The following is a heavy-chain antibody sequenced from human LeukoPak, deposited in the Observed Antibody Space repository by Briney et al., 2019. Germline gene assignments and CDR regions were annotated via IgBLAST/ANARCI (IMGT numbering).Heavy chain of an antibody. D-gene: IGHD3-3*01. J-gene: IGHJ4*02. CDR1: GGSISSYY. CDR3: ARAHYDIWNGYYYFDY. Sequence: SETLSLTCTVSGGSISSYYWGWIRQPPGKGLEWIAYIYYSGSTNYNPSLKSRVTISVDTSKNQFSLKLSSVTAADTAVYYCARAHYDIWNGYYYFDYWGQGTLVTVSS. V-gene: IGHV4-59*01. CDR2: IYYSGST.